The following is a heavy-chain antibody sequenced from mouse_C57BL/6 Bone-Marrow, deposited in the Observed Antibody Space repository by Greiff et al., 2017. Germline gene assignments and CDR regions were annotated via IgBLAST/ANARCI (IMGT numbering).Heavy chain of an antibody. V-gene: IGHV5-4*01. Sequence: EVQVVESGGGLVKPGGSLKLSCAASGFTFSSYAMSWVRQTPEKRLEWVATISDGGSYTYYPDKVKGRFTISRDNAKNNLYLQMSHLKSEDTAMYYCARALYGSSSRAMDYWGQGTSVTVSS. CDR2: ISDGGSYT. CDR1: GFTFSSYA. CDR3: ARALYGSSSRAMDY. D-gene: IGHD1-1*01. J-gene: IGHJ4*01.